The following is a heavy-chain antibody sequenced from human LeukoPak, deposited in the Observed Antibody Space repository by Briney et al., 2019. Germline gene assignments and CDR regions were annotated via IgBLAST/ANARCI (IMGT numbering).Heavy chain of an antibody. CDR1: GLTVSSNY. Sequence: GGSLRLSCAASGLTVSSNYMSWVRQAPGKGLEWVSVMYSGGTTYYADSVKGRFTISRDNSKNTLYLQMNSLRAEDTAVYYCARLVGATPDSIDYWGQGTLVTVSS. V-gene: IGHV3-66*02. J-gene: IGHJ4*02. D-gene: IGHD1-26*01. CDR2: MYSGGTT. CDR3: ARLVGATPDSIDY.